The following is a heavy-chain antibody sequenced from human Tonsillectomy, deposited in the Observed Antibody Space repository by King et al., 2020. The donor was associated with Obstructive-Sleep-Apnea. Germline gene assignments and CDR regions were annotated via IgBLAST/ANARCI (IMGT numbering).Heavy chain of an antibody. D-gene: IGHD5-18*01. Sequence: VQLQQWGAGLLKPSETLSLTCAVYGGSFSGYYWSWIRQPPGKGLEWIGEINHSGSTNYNPSLKSRVTISVDTSKNQFSLKLSSVTAADTAVYYCARGGYRHGDLRYWGQGTLVTVSS. CDR1: GGSFSGYY. CDR3: ARGGYRHGDLRY. J-gene: IGHJ4*02. CDR2: INHSGST. V-gene: IGHV4-34*01.